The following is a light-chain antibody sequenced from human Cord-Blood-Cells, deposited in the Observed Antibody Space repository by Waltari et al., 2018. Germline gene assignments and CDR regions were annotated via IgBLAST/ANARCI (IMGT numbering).Light chain of an antibody. V-gene: IGLV3-1*01. J-gene: IGLJ2*01. CDR1: KLGDKY. CDR2: QDS. Sequence: SYELTQPPSVSVSPGQKASITCPGDKLGDKYACWYQQKPGQSPVLVIYQDSKRPSGIPERFSGSNSGNTATLTISGTQAMDEADYYCQAWDSSNVVFGGGTKLTVL. CDR3: QAWDSSNVV.